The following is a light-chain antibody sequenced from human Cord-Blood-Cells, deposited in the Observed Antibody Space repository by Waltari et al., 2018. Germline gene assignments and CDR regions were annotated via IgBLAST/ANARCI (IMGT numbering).Light chain of an antibody. CDR2: DAS. CDR3: QQRTKWPPPP. Sequence: IVLTQSPATLSLSPAQRPTLSCRASQSVSSYLAWYQQTPGQAPRLLIHDASNRSTRIPARFSGNGSGTDFPLSISRLEPEDFAVRYFQQRTKWPPPPVGPGTKLDIK. J-gene: IGKJ3*01. CDR1: QSVSSY. V-gene: IGKV3-11*01.